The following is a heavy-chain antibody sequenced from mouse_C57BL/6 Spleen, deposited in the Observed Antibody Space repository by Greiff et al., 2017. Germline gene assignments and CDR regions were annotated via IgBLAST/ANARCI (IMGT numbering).Heavy chain of an antibody. CDR2: ISSGGSSI. CDR3: ARMDDYDDYAIDY. D-gene: IGHD2-4*01. CDR1: GFTFSDYA. Sequence: EVKLMESEGGLVKPGGSLKLSCAASGFTFSDYAMHWVRQAPEKGLEWVAYISSGGSSIYYADTLKGRFTISRDNAKNTLFLQMTSLRSEDTAMYYCARMDDYDDYAIDYWGQGTPVTVSS. V-gene: IGHV5-17*01. J-gene: IGHJ4*01.